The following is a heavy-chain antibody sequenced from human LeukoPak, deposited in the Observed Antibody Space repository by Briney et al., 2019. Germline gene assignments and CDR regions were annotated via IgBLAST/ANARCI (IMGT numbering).Heavy chain of an antibody. CDR2: IYTSGST. Sequence: SQTLSLTCSVSGGSISSGSYYWSWIRQPAGKGLEWIGRIYTSGSTNYNPSPKSRVTISVDTSKNQFSLKLSSVTAADTAVYYCASVNTSHRRGYWFDPWGQGTLVTVSS. J-gene: IGHJ5*02. D-gene: IGHD1-26*01. CDR3: ASVNTSHRRGYWFDP. CDR1: GGSISSGSYY. V-gene: IGHV4-61*02.